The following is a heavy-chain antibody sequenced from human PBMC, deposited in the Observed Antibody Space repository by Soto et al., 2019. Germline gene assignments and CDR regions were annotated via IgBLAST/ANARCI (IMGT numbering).Heavy chain of an antibody. CDR2: ISGSGGST. V-gene: IGHV3-23*01. CDR1: GFTFSSYA. D-gene: IGHD3-9*01. J-gene: IGHJ4*02. CDR3: AKGGGLYDILPHYFDY. Sequence: EVQLLESGGGLVQPGGSLRLSCAASGFTFSSYAMSWVRQAPGKGLEWVSAISGSGGSTYYADSVKGRFTISRDNSKNTLYLQMNSLRAEDTAVYYCAKGGGLYDILPHYFDYWGQGTLVTVSS.